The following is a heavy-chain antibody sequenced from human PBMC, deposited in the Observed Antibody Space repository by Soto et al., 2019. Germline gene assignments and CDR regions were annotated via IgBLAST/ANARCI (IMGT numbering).Heavy chain of an antibody. CDR3: ARPMGAFIKSSCPGWFLP. J-gene: IGHJ5*02. Sequence: GESLKISCKAYGYNSPTYWIGWVRQMPGKGLEWMGSIYLGDSRTRYSPSFQGQVTMSTDKSINTAYLQWSSLEASDTAIYYCARPMGAFIKSSCPGWFLPWGQRPLVSVST. V-gene: IGHV5-51*01. CDR2: IYLGDSRT. CDR1: GYNSPTYW. D-gene: IGHD1-26*01.